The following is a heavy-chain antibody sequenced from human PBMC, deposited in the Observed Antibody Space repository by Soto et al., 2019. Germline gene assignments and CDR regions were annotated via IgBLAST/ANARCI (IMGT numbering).Heavy chain of an antibody. Sequence: GESLKISCKGSGYSFTSYWIGWVRQMPGKGLEWMGIIYPGDSDTRYSPSFQGQVTISADKSISTAYLQWSSLKASDTAMYYCARHDSSGYYSSEAYYYYGMDVWGQGTTVTVSS. CDR2: IYPGDSDT. CDR1: GYSFTSYW. D-gene: IGHD3-22*01. J-gene: IGHJ6*02. V-gene: IGHV5-51*01. CDR3: ARHDSSGYYSSEAYYYYGMDV.